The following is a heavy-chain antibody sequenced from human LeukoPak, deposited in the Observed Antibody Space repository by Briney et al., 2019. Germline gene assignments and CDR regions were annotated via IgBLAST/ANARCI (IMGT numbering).Heavy chain of an antibody. D-gene: IGHD4-17*01. Sequence: PSETLSLTCTVSGGSISSSSYYWGWIRQPPGKGLEWIGSIYYSGSTYYNPSLKSRVTISVDTSKNQFSLKLSSVTAADTAVYYCARSAKSPYGDSSHFDCWGQGTLVTVSS. V-gene: IGHV4-39*07. CDR3: ARSAKSPYGDSSHFDC. J-gene: IGHJ4*02. CDR2: IYYSGST. CDR1: GGSISSSSYY.